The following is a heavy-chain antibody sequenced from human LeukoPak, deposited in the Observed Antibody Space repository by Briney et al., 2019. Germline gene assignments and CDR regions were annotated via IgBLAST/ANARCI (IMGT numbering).Heavy chain of an antibody. D-gene: IGHD3-16*01. V-gene: IGHV5-51*01. CDR3: ARRSSSGGYYFDY. Sequence: GESLKISCKGSGYSFISYWIGWVRQMPGKGLEWMGSIYPGDSDIKYSPSFEGQVTISADKSNSTAYLQWSSLKASDTAMYYCARRSSSGGYYFDYWGQGTLVTVSS. CDR2: IYPGDSDI. CDR1: GYSFISYW. J-gene: IGHJ4*02.